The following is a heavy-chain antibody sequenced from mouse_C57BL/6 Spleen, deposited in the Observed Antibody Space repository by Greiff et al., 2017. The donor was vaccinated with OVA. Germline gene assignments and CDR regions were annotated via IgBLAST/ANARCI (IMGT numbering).Heavy chain of an antibody. V-gene: IGHV1-72*01. D-gene: IGHD1-1*01. J-gene: IGHJ2*01. Sequence: QVQLQQPGAELVKPGASVKLSCKASGYTFTSYWMHWVKQRPGRGLEWIGRIDPNSGGTKYNEKFKSKATLTVDKPSSTAYMQLSSLTSEDAAVYYCAREDLGITTVVFDYGGQGTTLTVSS. CDR1: GYTFTSYW. CDR2: IDPNSGGT. CDR3: AREDLGITTVVFDY.